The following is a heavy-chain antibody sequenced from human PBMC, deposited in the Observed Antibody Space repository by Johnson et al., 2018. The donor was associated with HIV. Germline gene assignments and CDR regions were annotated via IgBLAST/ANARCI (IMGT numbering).Heavy chain of an antibody. CDR3: ARESRLGPLAHAFDI. CDR1: GFTFSSYA. CDR2: ISYDGSNK. Sequence: QVQLVESGGDLVQPGGSLRLSCAASGFTFSSYAMHWVRQAPGKGLEWVAVISYDGSNKYYADSVKGRFPISRDNSKNTLYLQMNSLRAEDTAVYYCARESRLGPLAHAFDIWGQGTMVTVSS. D-gene: IGHD7-27*01. J-gene: IGHJ3*02. V-gene: IGHV3-30*04.